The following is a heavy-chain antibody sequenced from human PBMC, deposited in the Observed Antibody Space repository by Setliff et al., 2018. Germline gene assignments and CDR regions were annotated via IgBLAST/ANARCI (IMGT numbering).Heavy chain of an antibody. CDR2: IVPIRGAA. D-gene: IGHD6-19*01. CDR1: GGTFSSYA. Sequence: SVKVSCKASGGTFSSYAINWVRQAPGQGLEWMGGIVPIRGAADYAQKFQGKVIITADGSTSTAYMELTSLRSDDAAVYYCARGPSGWSSATSRYYFYMDVWGKGTTVTVSS. CDR3: ARGPSGWSSATSRYYFYMDV. V-gene: IGHV1-69*13. J-gene: IGHJ6*03.